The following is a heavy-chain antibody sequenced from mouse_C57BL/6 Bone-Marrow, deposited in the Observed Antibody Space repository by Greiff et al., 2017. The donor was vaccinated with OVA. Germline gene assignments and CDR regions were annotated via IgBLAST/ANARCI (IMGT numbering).Heavy chain of an antibody. J-gene: IGHJ2*01. V-gene: IGHV7-3*01. Sequence: EVKLQESGGGLVQPGGSLSLSCAASGFTFTDYYMSWVRQPPGKALEWLGFIRNKANGYTTEYSASVKGRFTISRDNSQSILYLQMNALRAEDSATYYGARWDYPVLYFDYWGQGTTLTVSS. CDR2: IRNKANGYTT. CDR3: ARWDYPVLYFDY. D-gene: IGHD2-4*01. CDR1: GFTFTDYY.